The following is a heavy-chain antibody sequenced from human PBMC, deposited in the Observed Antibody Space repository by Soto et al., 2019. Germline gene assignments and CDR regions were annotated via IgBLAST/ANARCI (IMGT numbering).Heavy chain of an antibody. Sequence: GGSLRLSCAASGFTFSSYSMNWVRQAPGKGLVWVSRINSDGSSTSYADSVKGRFTISRDNAKNTLYLQMNSLRAEDTAVYYCASHLEWLLSIDYWGQGTLVTVSS. D-gene: IGHD3-3*01. CDR3: ASHLEWLLSIDY. J-gene: IGHJ4*02. CDR1: GFTFSSYS. V-gene: IGHV3-74*01. CDR2: INSDGSST.